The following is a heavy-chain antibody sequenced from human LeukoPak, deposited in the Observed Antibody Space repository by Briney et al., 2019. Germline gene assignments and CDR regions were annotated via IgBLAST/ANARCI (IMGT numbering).Heavy chain of an antibody. J-gene: IGHJ3*02. CDR3: ARVLLWFGELGAFDI. D-gene: IGHD3-10*01. Sequence: ASVKVSCKASGYTFTSYGISWVRQAPGQGLEWMGWISAYNGNTNYAQKLQGRVTMTTDTSTSTAYMELRSLRSDDTAVYYCARVLLWFGELGAFDIWGQGTMVTVSS. CDR2: ISAYNGNT. V-gene: IGHV1-18*01. CDR1: GYTFTSYG.